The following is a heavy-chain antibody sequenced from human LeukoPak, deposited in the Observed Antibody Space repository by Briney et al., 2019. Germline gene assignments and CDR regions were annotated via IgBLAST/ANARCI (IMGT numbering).Heavy chain of an antibody. CDR1: GFPFSSYA. CDR2: IGTSGGST. V-gene: IGHV3-23*01. D-gene: IGHD2-21*02. CDR3: ARGPHIVVVTAPDY. J-gene: IGHJ4*02. Sequence: GGSLGLSCEVSGFPFSSYAMSWVRQAPGRGLEWVSVIGTSGGSTYYADSVKGRFTMSRDNSKNTLYLQMNSLRAEDTAVYYCARGPHIVVVTAPDYWGQGTLVTVSS.